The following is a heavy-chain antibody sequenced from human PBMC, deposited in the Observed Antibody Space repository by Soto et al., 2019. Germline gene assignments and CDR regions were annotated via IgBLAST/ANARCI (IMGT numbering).Heavy chain of an antibody. V-gene: IGHV3-33*01. Sequence: LRLSCAASGFTFSSYGMHWVRQAPGKGLEWVAVIWYDGSNKYYADSVKGRFTISRDNSKNTLYLQMNSLRAEDTAVYYCAREIDAFDIWGQGTMVTVSS. CDR2: IWYDGSNK. J-gene: IGHJ3*02. CDR3: AREIDAFDI. CDR1: GFTFSSYG.